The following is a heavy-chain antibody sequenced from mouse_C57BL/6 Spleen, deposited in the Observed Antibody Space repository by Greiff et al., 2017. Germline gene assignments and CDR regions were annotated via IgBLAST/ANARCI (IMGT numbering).Heavy chain of an antibody. CDR3: ARHPYYYGSGLAFDV. CDR2: INPNNGGT. CDR1: GYTFTDYN. D-gene: IGHD1-1*01. V-gene: IGHV1-22*01. J-gene: IGHJ1*03. Sequence: VQLQQSGAELVRPGTSVKVSCKASGYTFTDYNMPWVKQSHGKSLEWIGYINPNNGGTSYNQKFKGKATLTVNKSSSTAYMELRSLTSEDSAVYYCARHPYYYGSGLAFDVWGTGTTLTVSS.